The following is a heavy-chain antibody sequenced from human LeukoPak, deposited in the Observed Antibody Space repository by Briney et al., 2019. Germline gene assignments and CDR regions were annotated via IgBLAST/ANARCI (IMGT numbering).Heavy chain of an antibody. Sequence: PRGSPRLSCAASGFPFCSYAIHWVSPAPRERLEGGAVISYDGNNKYYADSVKGRFTISRDNSKNTLYLQMNSMRAEDTAVYYCARDRAVYYYDSSGYAHFDYWGQGTLVTVSS. J-gene: IGHJ4*02. CDR1: GFPFCSYA. D-gene: IGHD3-22*01. CDR3: ARDRAVYYYDSSGYAHFDY. V-gene: IGHV3-30*04. CDR2: ISYDGNNK.